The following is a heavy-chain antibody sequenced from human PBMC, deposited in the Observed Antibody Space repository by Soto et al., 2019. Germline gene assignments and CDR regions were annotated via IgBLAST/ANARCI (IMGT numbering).Heavy chain of an antibody. CDR2: IKQGGTEK. Sequence: VVSRRRSCASSVCAFSSYVISLFRQAPGKGLEWVANIKQGGTEKYYINSVKGRFTISRDNAKNSLYLQMNYLRAEDMDVYYSPTDSPFELWGQGTLVSVSS. J-gene: IGHJ4*02. CDR1: VCAFSSYV. D-gene: IGHD3-3*02. CDR3: PTDSPFEL. V-gene: IGHV3-7*03.